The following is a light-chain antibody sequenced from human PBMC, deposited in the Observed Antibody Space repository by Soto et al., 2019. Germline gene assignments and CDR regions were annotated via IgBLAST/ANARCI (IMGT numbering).Light chain of an antibody. V-gene: IGKV3-20*01. Sequence: EIVMTQSPATLSVSPGERATLSCRASQSVSSNLAWYQQKPGQAPRLLIYGASTRATAIPDRFSGSGSGTDFTLTISRLEPEDFAVYYCQQYGSSRTFGQGTKVDI. J-gene: IGKJ1*01. CDR3: QQYGSSRT. CDR1: QSVSSN. CDR2: GAS.